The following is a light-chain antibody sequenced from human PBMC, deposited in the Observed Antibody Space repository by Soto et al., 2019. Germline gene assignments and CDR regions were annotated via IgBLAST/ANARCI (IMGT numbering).Light chain of an antibody. CDR2: AAS. V-gene: IGKV1-27*01. CDR3: QKYDSAPLT. CDR1: QGISNS. J-gene: IGKJ4*01. Sequence: DIQMTQSPSSLSASVGDRVTITCRASQGISNSLVWYQQKPGKGPKLLIYAASTLQSGVPSRFRGSGSGTDFTLTISGLQPEYIATYYCQKYDSAPLTFGGGTKVDIK.